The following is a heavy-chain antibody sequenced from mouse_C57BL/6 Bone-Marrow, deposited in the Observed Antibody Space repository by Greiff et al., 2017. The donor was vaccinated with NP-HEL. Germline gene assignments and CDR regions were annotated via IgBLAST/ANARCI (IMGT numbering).Heavy chain of an antibody. D-gene: IGHD1-1*01. CDR1: GYTFTSYW. CDR2: INPSSGYT. J-gene: IGHJ4*01. Sequence: VMLVESGAELAKPGASVKLSCKASGYTFTSYWMHWVKQRPGQGLEWIGYINPSSGYTKYNQKFQDKATLTADKSSSTAYMQLSSLTYEDSAVYYCARGTTVVAYYAMDYWGQGTSVTVSS. V-gene: IGHV1-7*01. CDR3: ARGTTVVAYYAMDY.